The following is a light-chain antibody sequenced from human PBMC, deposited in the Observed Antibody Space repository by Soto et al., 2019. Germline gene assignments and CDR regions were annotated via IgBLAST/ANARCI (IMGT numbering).Light chain of an antibody. Sequence: QMTQAPSSLSASVGAKIIITCRASLDVGSDVSWYQQKPGQAPKLLIYAASNLYTGVPSRFSGSRSGTEFTLTISSLQPDDFATYYCQQYNSYSSITFGQGTRLEIK. J-gene: IGKJ5*01. CDR1: LDVGSD. CDR2: AAS. CDR3: QQYNSYSSIT. V-gene: IGKV1-17*01.